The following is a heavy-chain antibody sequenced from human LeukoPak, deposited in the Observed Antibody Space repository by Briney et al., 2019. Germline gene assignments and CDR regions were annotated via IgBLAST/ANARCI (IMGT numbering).Heavy chain of an antibody. J-gene: IGHJ4*02. CDR1: GGSISSYY. CDR2: IYYSGST. Sequence: SETLSLTCTVSGGSISSYYWSWIRQPPGKGLEWIGYIYYSGSTSYNPSLKSRVTISVDTSKNQFSLKLSSVTAADTAVYYCARQNSGSYSFDYWGQGTLVTVSS. V-gene: IGHV4-59*08. D-gene: IGHD1-26*01. CDR3: ARQNSGSYSFDY.